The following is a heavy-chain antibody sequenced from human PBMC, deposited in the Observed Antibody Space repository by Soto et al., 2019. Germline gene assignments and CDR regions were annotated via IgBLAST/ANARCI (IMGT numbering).Heavy chain of an antibody. CDR2: ILYDGSNK. J-gene: IGHJ4*02. D-gene: IGHD3-10*01. Sequence: GGPLSLPSEPPALTFGSNARHWFRQAPGKGLEWVAVILYDGSNKYYADSVKGRFTISRDNSKNTLYLQMNSLRAEDTAVYYCAKSLSGEGVYWGQGTLVTVSS. V-gene: IGHV3-30*18. CDR3: AKSLSGEGVY. CDR1: ALTFGSNA.